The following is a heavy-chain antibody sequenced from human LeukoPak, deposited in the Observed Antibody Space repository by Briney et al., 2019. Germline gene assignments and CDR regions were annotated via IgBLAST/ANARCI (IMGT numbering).Heavy chain of an antibody. J-gene: IGHJ6*03. CDR1: GGTFSSYA. CDR3: ARGSRDFWSGYYTGGYYYYMDV. CDR2: IIPIFGTA. Sequence: GASVKVSCKASGGTFSSYAISWVRQAPGQGLEWMGGIIPIFGTANYAQKFQGRVTITADKSTSTAYMELSSLRSEDTAVYYCARGSRDFWSGYYTGGYYYYMDVWGKGTTVTVSS. D-gene: IGHD3-3*01. V-gene: IGHV1-69*06.